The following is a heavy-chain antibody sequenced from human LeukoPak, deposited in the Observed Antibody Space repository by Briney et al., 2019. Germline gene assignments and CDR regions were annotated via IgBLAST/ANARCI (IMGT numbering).Heavy chain of an antibody. CDR2: IWFDGSNK. CDR1: GFTFSSYG. Sequence: PGGSLRLSCAASGFTFSSYGMHWVRQAPGKGLEWVVLIWFDGSNKYFADYLKGRFTISRDNSKNALYLQMNSLRAEDTAVYYCARDLYDSNGNEYFQHWGQGTLVTVSS. J-gene: IGHJ1*01. CDR3: ARDLYDSNGNEYFQH. V-gene: IGHV3-33*01. D-gene: IGHD3-22*01.